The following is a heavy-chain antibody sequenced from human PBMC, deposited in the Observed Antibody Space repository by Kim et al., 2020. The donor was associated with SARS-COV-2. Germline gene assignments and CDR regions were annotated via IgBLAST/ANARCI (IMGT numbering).Heavy chain of an antibody. CDR3: AKAGSGTSWYYFDY. Sequence: ADSVKGRFTISRDNSKNTLYLQMNSLGAEDTAVYYCAKAGSGTSWYYFDYWGQGTLVTVSS. V-gene: IGHV3-23*01. J-gene: IGHJ4*02. D-gene: IGHD1-26*01.